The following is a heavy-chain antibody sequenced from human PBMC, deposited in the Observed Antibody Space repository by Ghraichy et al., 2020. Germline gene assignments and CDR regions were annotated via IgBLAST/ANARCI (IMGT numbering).Heavy chain of an antibody. J-gene: IGHJ4*02. D-gene: IGHD6-19*01. CDR1: GYAFTGYY. CDR2: INPNSGGT. Sequence: ASVKVSCKASGYAFTGYYMHWVRLAPGQGLEWMGWINPNSGGTHYAQKFQGRVTMTRDTSISTGHMQLSSLTSDDTAVYYCARGWKNPQWLVFFDYWGQGTLVSVS. V-gene: IGHV1-2*02. CDR3: ARGWKNPQWLVFFDY.